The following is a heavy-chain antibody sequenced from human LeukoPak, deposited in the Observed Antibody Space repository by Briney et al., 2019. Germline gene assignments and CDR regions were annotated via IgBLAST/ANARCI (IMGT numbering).Heavy chain of an antibody. Sequence: GGSLRLSCAASGFPLTVYPTHWVRQAPGKGLEWVSVSSSDETYKFYADSMRGRFTISRDNSKNRLYLQMSDLRAEDTAVYFCARSVSGVWLFDYWDRGTLVTVSS. CDR3: ARSVSGVWLFDY. CDR2: SSSDETYK. CDR1: GFPLTVYP. J-gene: IGHJ4*02. V-gene: IGHV3-30-3*01. D-gene: IGHD5/OR15-5a*01.